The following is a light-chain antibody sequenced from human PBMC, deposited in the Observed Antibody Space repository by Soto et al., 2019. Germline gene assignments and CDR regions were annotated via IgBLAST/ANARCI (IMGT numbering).Light chain of an antibody. V-gene: IGKV3-20*01. CDR2: GAS. CDR3: TQYGSLPRT. Sequence: IVLTQSPATLSLSPGERATLSCRASQSVSSSYLGWYQQKPGQAQRLLIYGASIRATGIPDRFSGSWSGTGFTLDISSLEPEDYAVYYCTQYGSLPRTFGQGTKVEIK. J-gene: IGKJ1*01. CDR1: QSVSSSY.